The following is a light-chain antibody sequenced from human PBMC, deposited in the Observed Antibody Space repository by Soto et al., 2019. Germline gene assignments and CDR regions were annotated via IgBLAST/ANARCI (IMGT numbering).Light chain of an antibody. CDR3: QQYGTYLWT. V-gene: IGKV1-5*01. J-gene: IGKJ1*01. CDR1: QCISSW. CDR2: DAS. Sequence: DIQMTQSPSTLSASVGDRVTITCRASQCISSWLAWFQQKPGKAPKLLMYDASSLESGVPSRFSGSGSGTEFTLTISSLQPDDFATYYCQQYGTYLWTFGQGTRVEIK.